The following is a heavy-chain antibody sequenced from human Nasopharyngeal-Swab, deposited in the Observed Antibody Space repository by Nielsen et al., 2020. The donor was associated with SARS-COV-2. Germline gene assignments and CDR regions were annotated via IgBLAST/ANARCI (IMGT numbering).Heavy chain of an antibody. CDR1: GVSISSYS. CDR2: IYYSGST. D-gene: IGHD1-26*01. Sequence: GSLRLSCTVSGVSISSYSWSWIRQPPGKGLEWIGYIYYSGSTNYNPSLKSRVTISIDTSKHQFSLKLSSVTAADTAVYYCARVPVVGAFDIWGQGTMVTVSS. V-gene: IGHV4-59*01. CDR3: ARVPVVGAFDI. J-gene: IGHJ3*02.